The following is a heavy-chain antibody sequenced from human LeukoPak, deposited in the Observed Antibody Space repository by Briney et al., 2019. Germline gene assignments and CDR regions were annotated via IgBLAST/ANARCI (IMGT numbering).Heavy chain of an antibody. CDR1: GFTFSSYW. D-gene: IGHD3-10*01. V-gene: IGHV3-74*01. CDR3: ARGKKSSYYGSGSYYLVDY. Sequence: GGSLRLSCAASGFTFSSYWMHWVRHAPGKGLVWVSRINSDGSSTNYADSVKGRFTISRDNAKNSLYLQMNSLRSEDTAVYYCARGKKSSYYGSGSYYLVDYWGQGTLVTVSS. CDR2: INSDGSST. J-gene: IGHJ4*02.